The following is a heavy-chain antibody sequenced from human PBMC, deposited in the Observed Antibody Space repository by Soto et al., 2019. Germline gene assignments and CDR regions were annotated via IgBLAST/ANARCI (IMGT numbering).Heavy chain of an antibody. J-gene: IGHJ6*02. V-gene: IGHV1-24*01. CDR1: GYTLTELS. CDR2: FDPEDGET. CDR3: ATVPRVKDNWNVGYYYYYGMDV. Sequence: ASVKVSCKVSGYTLTELSMHWVRQAPGKGLEWMGGFDPEDGETIYAQKFQGRVTMTEDTSTDTAYMELSSLRSEDTAVYYCATVPRVKDNWNVGYYYYYGMDVWGQGTTVTVSS. D-gene: IGHD1-1*01.